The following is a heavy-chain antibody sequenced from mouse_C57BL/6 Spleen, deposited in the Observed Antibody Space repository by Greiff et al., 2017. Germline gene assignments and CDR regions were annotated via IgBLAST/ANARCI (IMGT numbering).Heavy chain of an antibody. CDR1: GFTFSSYA. J-gene: IGHJ1*03. Sequence: DVQLQESGEGLVKPGGSLKLSCAASGFTFSSYAMSWVRQTPEKRLEWVAYISSGGDYIYYADTVKGRFTISRDNARNTLYLQMSSLKSEDTAMYYCTRGLSYGYFDVWGTGTTVTVSS. V-gene: IGHV5-9-1*02. D-gene: IGHD6-1*01. CDR2: ISSGGDYI. CDR3: TRGLSYGYFDV.